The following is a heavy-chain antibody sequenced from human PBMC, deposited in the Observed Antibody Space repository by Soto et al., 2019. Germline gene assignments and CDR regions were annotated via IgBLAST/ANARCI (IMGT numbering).Heavy chain of an antibody. D-gene: IGHD3-16*01. CDR3: AADLTGLGLYPLDV. J-gene: IGHJ6*02. V-gene: IGHV1-3*01. CDR1: GYTFTGYA. Sequence: ASVKVSCKASGYTFTGYAMHWVRQAPGQRLEWMGWINAGNGNTKYSQKFQGRVTITRDTSASAAYMELSSLRSEDTAMYYCAADLTGLGLYPLDVWGQGTTVTVSS. CDR2: INAGNGNT.